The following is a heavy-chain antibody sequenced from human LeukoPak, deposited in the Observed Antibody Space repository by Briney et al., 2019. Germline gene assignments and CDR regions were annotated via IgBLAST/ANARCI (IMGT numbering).Heavy chain of an antibody. Sequence: GGSLRLSCAASGFTFSSFAVTWVRQAPGKGLEWVSTISGSGDSTYYADSMKGRFSISRDNSKSTLYLQMNSLRVEDTAVYYCARGRIGQDSWGQGTLVTVSS. CDR3: ARGRIGQDS. CDR1: GFTFSSFA. J-gene: IGHJ4*02. D-gene: IGHD2-15*01. V-gene: IGHV3-23*01. CDR2: ISGSGDST.